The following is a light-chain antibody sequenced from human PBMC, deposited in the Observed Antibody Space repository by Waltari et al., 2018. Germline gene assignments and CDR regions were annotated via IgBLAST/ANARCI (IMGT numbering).Light chain of an antibody. CDR1: QGISNY. CDR2: AAS. CDR3: QKYNSAPPLFT. V-gene: IGKV1-27*01. J-gene: IGKJ3*01. Sequence: DIQMTQSPSSLSASVGDRVTITCRASQGISNYLAWYQQKPGKVPKLLFYAASTLPSGVPSRFSGSGSGTDFTLTISSLQPEDVATYYCQKYNSAPPLFTFGPGTKVDIK.